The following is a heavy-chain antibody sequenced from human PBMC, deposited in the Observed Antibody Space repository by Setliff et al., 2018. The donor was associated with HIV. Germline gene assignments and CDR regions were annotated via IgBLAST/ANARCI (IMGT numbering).Heavy chain of an antibody. CDR1: GYTFSTYG. J-gene: IGHJ3*02. D-gene: IGHD2-2*01. CDR2: ISACNGNT. V-gene: IGHV1-18*01. Sequence: AAVKVSCKASGYTFSTYGISWVRQAPGQGLEWMGWISACNGNTNYAQKLQGRVTVTTDTSTSTAYMELRSLRSDDTAVYYCARDRGVYCINSSCYSPVDAFDIWGQGTMVTVSS. CDR3: ARDRGVYCINSSCYSPVDAFDI.